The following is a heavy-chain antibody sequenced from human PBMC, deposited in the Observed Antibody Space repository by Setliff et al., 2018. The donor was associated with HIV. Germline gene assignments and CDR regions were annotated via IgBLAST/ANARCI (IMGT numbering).Heavy chain of an antibody. J-gene: IGHJ4*02. CDR1: GFIFDSYW. Sequence: PGKSLKISCAASGFIFDSYWMTWVRQAPGKGLEWVANIKEDGSEKYYVDSVKGRFTISRDNAKNSLYLQMNSLRAEDTAVYYCARDVAQWLEFPINNFDYWGQGTLVTVSS. CDR3: ARDVAQWLEFPINNFDY. D-gene: IGHD6-19*01. V-gene: IGHV3-7*05. CDR2: IKEDGSEK.